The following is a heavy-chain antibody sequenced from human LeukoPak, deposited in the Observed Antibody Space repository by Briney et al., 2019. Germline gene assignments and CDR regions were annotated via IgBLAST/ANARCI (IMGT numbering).Heavy chain of an antibody. Sequence: SETLSLTCTVSGGSISSYYWSWIRQPPGKGLEWIGYIYYSGSTNYNPSLKSRVTISVDTSKNQFSLKLSSVTAADTAVYYCATGSSNYYFDYWGQGTLVTVSS. CDR3: ATGSSNYYFDY. CDR1: GGSISSYY. J-gene: IGHJ4*02. D-gene: IGHD3-10*01. V-gene: IGHV4-59*01. CDR2: IYYSGST.